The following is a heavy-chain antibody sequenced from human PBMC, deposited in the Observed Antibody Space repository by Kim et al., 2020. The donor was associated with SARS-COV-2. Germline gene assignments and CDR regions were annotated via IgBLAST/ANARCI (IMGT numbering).Heavy chain of an antibody. Sequence: LKSRVTISVDTSKNQFSLKLSSVTAADTAVYYCARYRKVLRYFDWSPFDYWGQGTLVTVSS. D-gene: IGHD3-9*01. J-gene: IGHJ4*02. CDR3: ARYRKVLRYFDWSPFDY. V-gene: IGHV4-34*01.